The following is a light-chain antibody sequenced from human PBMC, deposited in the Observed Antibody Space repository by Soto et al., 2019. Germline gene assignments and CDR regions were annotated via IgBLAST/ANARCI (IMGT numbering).Light chain of an antibody. J-gene: IGKJ4*01. V-gene: IGKV1-5*03. CDR3: QQYDSYLT. CDR2: KAS. Sequence: DIQMTQSPSTLSASVGDRVTITCRASRSISNWLAWYQQKPGKAPKLVIYKASSLESGVPSRFSGSGSGTEFTLTISSLQPDDFATYYCQQYDSYLTFGGGTKVEIK. CDR1: RSISNW.